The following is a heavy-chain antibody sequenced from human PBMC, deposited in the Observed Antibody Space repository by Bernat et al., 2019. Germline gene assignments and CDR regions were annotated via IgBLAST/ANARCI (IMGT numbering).Heavy chain of an antibody. V-gene: IGHV4-31*03. D-gene: IGHD3-10*01. CDR2: IYYSGST. CDR1: GGSISSGGYY. Sequence: QVQLQESGPGLVMPSQTLSLTCTVSGGSISSGGYYWSWIRQHPGKGLEWIGYIYYSGSTYYNPSLKSRVTISVDTSKNQFSLKLSSVTAADTAVYYCARDPKLWFGELAEYYFDYWGQGTLVTVSS. J-gene: IGHJ4*02. CDR3: ARDPKLWFGELAEYYFDY.